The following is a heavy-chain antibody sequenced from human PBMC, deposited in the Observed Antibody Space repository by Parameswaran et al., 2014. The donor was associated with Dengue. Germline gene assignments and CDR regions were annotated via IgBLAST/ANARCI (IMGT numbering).Heavy chain of an antibody. D-gene: IGHD2-8*02. CDR3: TRMYCIGGVCYPTFDY. CDR2: IKQDGGER. V-gene: IGHV3-7*01. Sequence: VRQAPGKGLEWVANIKQDGGERYYVDSVEDRFTISRGNAKNSLYLQMDSLRAEDTAIYYCTRMYCIGGVCYPTFDYWARNPGHRLL. J-gene: IGHJ4*01.